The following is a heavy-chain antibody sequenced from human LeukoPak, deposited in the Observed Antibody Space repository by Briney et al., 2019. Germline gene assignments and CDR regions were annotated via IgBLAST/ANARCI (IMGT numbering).Heavy chain of an antibody. J-gene: IGHJ4*02. Sequence: ASVKVSRKASGGTFSSYAISWVRQAPGQGLEWMGGIIPIFGTANYAQKFQGRVTITADESTSTAYMELSSLRSEDTAVYYCARAHYGDYVFDYWGQGTLVTVSS. CDR1: GGTFSSYA. CDR2: IIPIFGTA. CDR3: ARAHYGDYVFDY. V-gene: IGHV1-69*13. D-gene: IGHD4-17*01.